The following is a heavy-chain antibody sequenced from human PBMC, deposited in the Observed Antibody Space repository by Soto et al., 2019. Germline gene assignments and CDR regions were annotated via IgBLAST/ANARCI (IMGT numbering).Heavy chain of an antibody. CDR2: IYYSGET. CDR3: ARDQGGEFLKGSGMDV. V-gene: IGHV4-59*01. Sequence: QVQLQESGPGLVKPSETLSLTCTVSGDSISRYYWSWIRLSPGKGLEWIGYIYYSGETNYNPSVKSRVTISVDRTKNQVYLKLSSVTAADTAVYYCARDQGGEFLKGSGMDVWGQGTTVTVSS. J-gene: IGHJ6*02. D-gene: IGHD3-10*01. CDR1: GDSISRYY.